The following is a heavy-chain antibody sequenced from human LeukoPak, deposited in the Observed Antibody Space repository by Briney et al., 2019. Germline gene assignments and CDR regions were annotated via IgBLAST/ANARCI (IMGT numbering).Heavy chain of an antibody. D-gene: IGHD3/OR15-3a*01. Sequence: GGPLRLSCAASGFTFGSHDMSWVRQAPGKGLEWVSGISASGGSTFYADSVKGRFTISRDNSKNTLYLQMNGLRVEDTAVYYCVREGPRGLAFDIWGQGTMVTVSS. CDR1: GFTFGSHD. CDR3: VREGPRGLAFDI. CDR2: ISASGGST. V-gene: IGHV3-23*01. J-gene: IGHJ3*02.